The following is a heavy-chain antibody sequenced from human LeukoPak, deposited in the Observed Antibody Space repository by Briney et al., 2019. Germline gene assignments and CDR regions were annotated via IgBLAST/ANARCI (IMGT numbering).Heavy chain of an antibody. CDR2: IYTSGST. D-gene: IGHD1-14*01. J-gene: IGHJ6*03. V-gene: IGHV4-4*09. CDR1: GGSISSYY. CDR3: ARLMWSSATGDYYYYMDV. Sequence: SETLSLTCTVSGGSISSYYWSWIRQPPGKGLEWIGYIYTSGSTNYNPSLKSRVTISVDTSKNQFFLKLSSVTAADTAVYYCARLMWSSATGDYYYYMDVWGKGTTVTVSS.